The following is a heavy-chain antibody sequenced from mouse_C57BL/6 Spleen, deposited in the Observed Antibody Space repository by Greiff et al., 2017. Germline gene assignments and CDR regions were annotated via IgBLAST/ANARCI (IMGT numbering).Heavy chain of an antibody. CDR3: ARPYGSSYWYFDV. D-gene: IGHD1-1*01. V-gene: IGHV1-72*01. J-gene: IGHJ1*03. Sequence: QVQLQQPGAELVKPGASVKLSCKASGYTFTSYWMHWVKQRPGRGLEWLGRIDPNSGGTKYNEKFKSKATLTIDKPSSTAYMQLSSLTSEDSAVYYCARPYGSSYWYFDVWGTGTTVTVSS. CDR1: GYTFTSYW. CDR2: IDPNSGGT.